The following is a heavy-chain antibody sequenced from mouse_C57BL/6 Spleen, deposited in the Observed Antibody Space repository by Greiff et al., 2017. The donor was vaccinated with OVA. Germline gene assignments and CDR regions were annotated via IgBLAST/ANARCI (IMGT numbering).Heavy chain of an antibody. CDR1: GFTFSDYY. CDR3: VRREWYFDV. CDR2: ISNGGGST. V-gene: IGHV5-12*01. Sequence: EVKLVESGGGLVQPGGSLKLSCAASGFTFSDYYMYWVRQTPEKRLEWVAYISNGGGSTYYPDTVKGRFTISRDNAKNTLYLQLSRLKSEDTSMYYCVRREWYFDVWGTGTTVTVSS. J-gene: IGHJ1*03.